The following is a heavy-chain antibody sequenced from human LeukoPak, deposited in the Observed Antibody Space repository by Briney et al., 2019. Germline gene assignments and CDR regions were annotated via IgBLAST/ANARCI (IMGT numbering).Heavy chain of an antibody. J-gene: IGHJ6*03. V-gene: IGHV4-59*01. D-gene: IGHD2-2*02. CDR1: GGSISSYY. Sequence: SETLSLPCTVSGGSISSYYWSWIRQPPGKGLEWIGYIYYSGSTNYNPSLKSRVTISVDTSKNQFSLKLSSVTAADTAVYYCARADCSSTSCYRSYYYYMDVWGKRTTVTVSS. CDR3: ARADCSSTSCYRSYYYYMDV. CDR2: IYYSGST.